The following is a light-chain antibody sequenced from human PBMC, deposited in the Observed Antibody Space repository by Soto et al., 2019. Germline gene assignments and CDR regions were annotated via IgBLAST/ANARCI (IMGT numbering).Light chain of an antibody. J-gene: IGKJ3*01. V-gene: IGKV1-6*01. Sequence: ALQMTQSPSSLSASVGDGVTITCRASQGIRNDLDWFQQKPGKAPKLLIYAASNLQSGVPARFSGSGSGTDFTLTISSLQPEDFATYYCLQKYFYPFTFGPGTKVDIK. CDR2: AAS. CDR3: LQKYFYPFT. CDR1: QGIRND.